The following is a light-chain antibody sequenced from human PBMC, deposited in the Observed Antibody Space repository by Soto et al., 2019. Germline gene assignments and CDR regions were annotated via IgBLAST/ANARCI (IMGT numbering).Light chain of an antibody. CDR1: QTVTNNF. Sequence: EIVLTQSPGTLSLSPGERATLSCRASQTVTNNFLAWYQQKPGQAPRLLIFGASSRATGTPDRFGGSGSGTDFSLTISSLEPEDFAVYYCQQYGSSPLFTFGPGTKVDIK. J-gene: IGKJ3*01. CDR2: GAS. V-gene: IGKV3-20*01. CDR3: QQYGSSPLFT.